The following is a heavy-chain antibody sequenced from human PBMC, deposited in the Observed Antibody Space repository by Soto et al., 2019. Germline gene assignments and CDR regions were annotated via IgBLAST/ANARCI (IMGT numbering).Heavy chain of an antibody. CDR2: ISGSGGST. CDR3: AKDPGSGWDTYSSDY. Sequence: GGSVRRSWAASGFTFSSYAMSWVRQAPGKGLEWVSAISGSGGSTYYADSVKGRFTISRDNSKNTLYLQMNSLRAEDTAVYYCAKDPGSGWDTYSSDYPGPAPLVPVSP. CDR1: GFTFSSYA. D-gene: IGHD6-19*01. J-gene: IGHJ4*02. V-gene: IGHV3-23*01.